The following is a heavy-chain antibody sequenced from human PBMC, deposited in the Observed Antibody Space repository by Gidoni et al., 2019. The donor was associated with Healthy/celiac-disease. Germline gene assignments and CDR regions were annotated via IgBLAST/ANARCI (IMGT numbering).Heavy chain of an antibody. D-gene: IGHD5-18*01. CDR1: GFTFSSYE. Sequence: EVQLVESGGGLVQPGGSLRLSCAASGFTFSSYEMNWVRQAPGKGLEWVSYISSSGSTIYYAASVKGRFTISRDNAKNSLYLQMNSLRAEDTAVYYCARAEDTAMVYWGQGTLVTVSS. CDR3: ARAEDTAMVY. V-gene: IGHV3-48*03. CDR2: ISSSGSTI. J-gene: IGHJ4*02.